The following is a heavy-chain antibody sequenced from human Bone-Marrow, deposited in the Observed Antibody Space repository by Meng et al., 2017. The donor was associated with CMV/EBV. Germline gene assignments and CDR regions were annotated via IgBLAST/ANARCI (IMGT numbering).Heavy chain of an antibody. V-gene: IGHV1-8*01. CDR1: GYTFTSFD. CDR3: TRGLGNSSWYDQGDY. CDR2: MNPNSGIT. D-gene: IGHD6-13*01. J-gene: IGHJ4*02. Sequence: ASVKVSCKSYGYTFTSFDINWVRQATGQGLEWMGWMNPNSGITGYAQKLQGRVTMTRNTSISTAYMELSSLRSEDTSVYYCTRGLGNSSWYDQGDYWGQGTLVTVSS.